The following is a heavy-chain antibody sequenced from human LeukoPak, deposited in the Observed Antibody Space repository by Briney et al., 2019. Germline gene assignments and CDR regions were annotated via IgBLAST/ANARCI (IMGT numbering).Heavy chain of an antibody. CDR1: GFTFSSHW. Sequence: GGSLRLSCVASGFTFSSHWMHWVRQAPGKGLVWVSRINTDGSSTNYADSVKGRFTISRDNAENTLFLLMNSLRAEDTAFYYCARDSVYELDYWGQGTLVTVSS. CDR2: INTDGSST. J-gene: IGHJ4*02. V-gene: IGHV3-74*01. D-gene: IGHD5/OR15-5a*01. CDR3: ARDSVYELDY.